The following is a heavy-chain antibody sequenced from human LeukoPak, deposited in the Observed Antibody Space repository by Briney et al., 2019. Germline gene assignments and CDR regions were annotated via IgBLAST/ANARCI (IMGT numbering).Heavy chain of an antibody. D-gene: IGHD2-15*01. CDR1: GFTFSIYA. CDR3: ARDAVAGGGLDV. CDR2: IWYDGSNK. J-gene: IGHJ6*02. Sequence: GRSLRLSCAASGFTFSIYAMHWVRQAPDKGLEWVTVIWYDGSNKYYADSVKGRFTISRDNSKNTLNLQMNSLRVEDTAVYYWARDAVAGGGLDVWGQGTTVTVSS. V-gene: IGHV3-33*08.